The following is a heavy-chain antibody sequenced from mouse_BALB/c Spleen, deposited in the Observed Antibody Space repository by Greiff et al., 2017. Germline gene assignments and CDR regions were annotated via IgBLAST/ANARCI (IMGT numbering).Heavy chain of an antibody. V-gene: IGHV1-54*01. Sequence: QVQLKESGAELVRPGTSVKVSCKASGYAFTNYLIEWVKQRPGQGLEWIGVINPGSGGTNYNEKFKGKATLTADKSSSTAYMQLSSLTSDDSAVYFCARGEDYDDAMDYWGQGTSVTVSS. CDR1: GYAFTNYL. CDR3: ARGEDYDDAMDY. CDR2: INPGSGGT. D-gene: IGHD2-4*01. J-gene: IGHJ4*01.